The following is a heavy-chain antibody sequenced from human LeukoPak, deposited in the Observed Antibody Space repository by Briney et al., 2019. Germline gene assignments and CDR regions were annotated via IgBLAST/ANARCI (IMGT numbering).Heavy chain of an antibody. J-gene: IGHJ6*03. V-gene: IGHV4-4*07. CDR1: GGSISSYY. Sequence: SETLSLTCTVSGGSISSYYWSWIRQPAGKGLEWIGRIYPSGSTNYNPSLKSRVTMSVDTSKNQFSLKLRSVTAADTAVYYCARDTYSSGSYHYYYYMGVWGKGTTVTISS. CDR2: IYPSGST. CDR3: ARDTYSSGSYHYYYYMGV. D-gene: IGHD3-10*01.